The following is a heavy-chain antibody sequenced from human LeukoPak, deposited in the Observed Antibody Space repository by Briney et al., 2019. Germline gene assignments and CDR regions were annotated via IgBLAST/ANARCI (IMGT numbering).Heavy chain of an antibody. V-gene: IGHV4-59*12. D-gene: IGHD4-17*01. CDR3: ARGKTYGDYHFDY. CDR2: IYYTGTT. CDR1: GGSISGTYY. J-gene: IGHJ4*02. Sequence: SETLSLTCTVSGGSISGTYYWSWIRQPPGKGLEWIGYIYYTGTTDSNPSLKSRVTISVDTSKNQFSLKLSSVTAADTAVYYCARGKTYGDYHFDYWGQGTLVTVSS.